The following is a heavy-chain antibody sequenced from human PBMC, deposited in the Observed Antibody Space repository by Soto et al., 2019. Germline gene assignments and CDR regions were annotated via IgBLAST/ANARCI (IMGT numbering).Heavy chain of an antibody. CDR1: GGSFSGYY. Sequence: SETLSLTCAVYGGSFSGYYWGWIRQPPGKGLGWIGEINHSGSTNYNPSLKSRVTISVDTSKNQFSLKLSSVTAADTAVYYCRAHAIHQYFDWWGQGTLVTVSS. CDR2: INHSGST. V-gene: IGHV4-34*01. CDR3: RAHAIHQYFDW. J-gene: IGHJ4*02. D-gene: IGHD5-18*01.